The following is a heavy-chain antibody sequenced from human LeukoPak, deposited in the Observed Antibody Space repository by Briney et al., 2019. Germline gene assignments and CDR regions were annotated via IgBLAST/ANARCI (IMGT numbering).Heavy chain of an antibody. D-gene: IGHD3-22*01. Sequence: SETLSLTCTVSGGSISIYYWSWIRQPAGKGLEWIGRIYTSGSTNYNASLKSRVTMSVDTSKNQFSLKLSSVTAADTAVYYCARDGGGYYDSSGYYYVGRYYFDYWGQGTLVTVS. CDR3: ARDGGGYYDSSGYYYVGRYYFDY. V-gene: IGHV4-4*07. CDR1: GGSISIYY. J-gene: IGHJ4*02. CDR2: IYTSGST.